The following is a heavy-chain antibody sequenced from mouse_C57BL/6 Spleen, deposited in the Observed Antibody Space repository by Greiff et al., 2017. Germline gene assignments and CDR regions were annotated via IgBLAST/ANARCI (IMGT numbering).Heavy chain of an antibody. CDR2: IHPNSGST. Sequence: QVQLQQPGAELVKPGASVKLSCKASGYTFTSYWMHWVKQRPGQGLEWIGMIHPNSGSTNYNEKFKSKATLPVDKSSSTAYMQLSSLTSEDSAVYYCARSNYSNSFLDYWGQGTTLTVSS. V-gene: IGHV1-64*01. CDR3: ARSNYSNSFLDY. J-gene: IGHJ2*01. CDR1: GYTFTSYW. D-gene: IGHD2-5*01.